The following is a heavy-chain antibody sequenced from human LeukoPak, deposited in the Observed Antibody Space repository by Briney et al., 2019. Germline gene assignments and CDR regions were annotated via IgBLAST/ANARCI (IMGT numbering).Heavy chain of an antibody. Sequence: GGSLRLSCAASGFTFSSYGMHWVRQAPGKGLEWVAVIWYDGSNKYYADSVKGRFTISRDNSKNTLYLQMNSLRAKDTAVYYCASSYRRDGYNFPRGMDVWGQGTTVTVSS. CDR3: ASSYRRDGYNFPRGMDV. V-gene: IGHV3-33*01. CDR1: GFTFSSYG. CDR2: IWYDGSNK. D-gene: IGHD5-24*01. J-gene: IGHJ6*02.